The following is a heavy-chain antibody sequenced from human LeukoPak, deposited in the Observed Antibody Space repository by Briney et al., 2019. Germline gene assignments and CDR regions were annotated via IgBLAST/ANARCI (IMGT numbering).Heavy chain of an antibody. CDR1: GFTFSDHY. D-gene: IGHD6-13*01. Sequence: GGSLRLSCAASGFTFSDHYMDWVRQAPGKGLEWVAVIWYDGSNKYYADSVKGRFTISRDNSKNTLYLQMNSLRAEDTAVYYCARGHSSSWARYYYYGMDVWGQGTTVTVSS. CDR2: IWYDGSNK. J-gene: IGHJ6*02. V-gene: IGHV3-33*08. CDR3: ARGHSSSWARYYYYGMDV.